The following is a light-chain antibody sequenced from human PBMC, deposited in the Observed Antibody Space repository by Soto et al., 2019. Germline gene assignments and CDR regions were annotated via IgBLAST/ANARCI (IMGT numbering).Light chain of an antibody. Sequence: DIQMTQSPSSLSASVGDRVTITCRASQGISNYLAWYQQKPGKVPKLLIYAASTLQSGVPSRFSGSGSGTDFTLTIRSLQPKDVATYYWQKDNSAPQTFGQGTKVEIK. CDR3: QKDNSAPQT. V-gene: IGKV1-27*01. CDR2: AAS. CDR1: QGISNY. J-gene: IGKJ1*01.